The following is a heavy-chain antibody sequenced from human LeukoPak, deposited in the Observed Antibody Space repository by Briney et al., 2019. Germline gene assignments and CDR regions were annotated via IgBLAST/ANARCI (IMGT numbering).Heavy chain of an antibody. D-gene: IGHD3-22*01. Sequence: SETLSLTCSVSGGSISDSNYFWGWIRQPPGKGLEWIGSFYHSGSSYYNPSLRSRVTISVDTSKNQFSLKLSSVTAADTAVYYCARDEVDGYYYEDYWGQGTLVTVSS. J-gene: IGHJ4*02. CDR2: FYHSGSS. CDR3: ARDEVDGYYYEDY. CDR1: GGSISDSNYF. V-gene: IGHV4-39*02.